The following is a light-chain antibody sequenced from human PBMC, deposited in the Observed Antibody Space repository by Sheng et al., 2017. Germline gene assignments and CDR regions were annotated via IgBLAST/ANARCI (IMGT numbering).Light chain of an antibody. CDR2: NDT. CDR1: SLPKQY. V-gene: IGLV3-25*03. CDR3: QSADHSATYVVV. Sequence: SYELTQPPSVSVSPGQTAMITCSGDSLPKQYAYWYQQKPGQAPVMVIYNDTKRPSGIPERFSGSSSGTTVTLSISGVQAEDEADYYCQSADHSATYVVVFGGWTKLTV. J-gene: IGLJ3*02.